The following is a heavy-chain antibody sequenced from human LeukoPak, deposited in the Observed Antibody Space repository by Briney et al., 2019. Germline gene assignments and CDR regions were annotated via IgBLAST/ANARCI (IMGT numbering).Heavy chain of an antibody. D-gene: IGHD2-2*01. CDR2: IYYSGST. Sequence: SETLSLTCTVSGGSISSYYWSWIRQPPGKGLEWIGYIYYSGSTNYNPSLKSRVTISVDTSKNQFSLKLSSVTAADTAVYYCARHGGIVVVPAAPHGGWFDPWGQGTLVTVSS. CDR1: GGSISSYY. CDR3: ARHGGIVVVPAAPHGGWFDP. J-gene: IGHJ5*02. V-gene: IGHV4-59*08.